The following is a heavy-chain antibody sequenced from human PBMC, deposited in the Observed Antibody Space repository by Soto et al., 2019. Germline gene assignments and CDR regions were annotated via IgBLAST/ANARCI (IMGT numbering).Heavy chain of an antibody. J-gene: IGHJ6*02. D-gene: IGHD2-2*01. V-gene: IGHV1-69*06. CDR2: IIPIFGTA. CDR3: ASHCSSTSCPHHYYYYYGMDV. CDR1: GGTFSSYA. Sequence: QVQLVQSGAEVKKPGSSVKVSCKASGGTFSSYAISWVRQAPGQGLEWMGGIIPIFGTANYVQKFQGRVTITADKSTGTAYMELSSLRSEDMAVYYCASHCSSTSCPHHYYYYYGMDVWGQGTTVTVSS.